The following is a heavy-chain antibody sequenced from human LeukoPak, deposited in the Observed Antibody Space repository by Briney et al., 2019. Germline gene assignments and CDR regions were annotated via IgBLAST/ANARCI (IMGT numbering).Heavy chain of an antibody. CDR2: IYTSGST. Sequence: SETLSLTCTVSGGSISSYYWSWIRQPAGNGLEWIGRIYTSGSTNYNPSLKSRVTMSVDTSKNQFSLKLSSVTAADTAVYYCARDRSHIVVVVAATYYYYGMDVWGQGTTVTVSS. D-gene: IGHD2-15*01. J-gene: IGHJ6*02. V-gene: IGHV4-4*07. CDR3: ARDRSHIVVVVAATYYYYGMDV. CDR1: GGSISSYY.